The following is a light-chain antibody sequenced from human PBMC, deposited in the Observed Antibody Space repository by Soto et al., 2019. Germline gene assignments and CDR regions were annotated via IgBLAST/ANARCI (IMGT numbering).Light chain of an antibody. CDR3: QQRSNWPPKWT. CDR1: QSVSSY. J-gene: IGKJ1*01. V-gene: IGKV3-11*01. CDR2: DAS. Sequence: EIVLTQSPSTLSLSPGDRATLSCRASQSVSSYLAWYQQKPGQAPRLLIYDASNRATGIPARFSGSGSGTDFNLTISSLEPEAFAVYYCQQRSNWPPKWTFGQGTKVEIK.